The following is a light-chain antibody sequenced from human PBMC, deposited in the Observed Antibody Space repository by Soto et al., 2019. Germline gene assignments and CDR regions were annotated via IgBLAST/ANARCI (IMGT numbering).Light chain of an antibody. V-gene: IGKV3-15*01. J-gene: IGKJ2*01. CDR3: QQYDNWPYT. Sequence: EIVMTHSPATLSVSPGERATLSCSASQSVSNNLAWYQQKPGQAPRLLIYGASTRATASPARFSGSGSGTEFTLTNSSPQSEDFALDFGQQYDNWPYTFGQGTKLEIK. CDR2: GAS. CDR1: QSVSNN.